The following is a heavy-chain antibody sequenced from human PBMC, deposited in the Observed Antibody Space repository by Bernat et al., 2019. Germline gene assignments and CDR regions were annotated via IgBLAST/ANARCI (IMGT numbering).Heavy chain of an antibody. J-gene: IGHJ5*02. V-gene: IGHV4-39*01. CDR3: ARHRESITIFGVTYNWFDP. CDR2: IYYSGST. D-gene: IGHD3-3*01. Sequence: QVQLQESGPGLVKPSQTLSLTCTVSGGSISSGSYYWGWIRQPPGKGLEWIGSIYYSGSTYYNPSLKSRVTISVDTSKNQFSLKLSSVTAADTAVYYCARHRESITIFGVTYNWFDPWGQGTLVTVSS. CDR1: GGSISSGSYY.